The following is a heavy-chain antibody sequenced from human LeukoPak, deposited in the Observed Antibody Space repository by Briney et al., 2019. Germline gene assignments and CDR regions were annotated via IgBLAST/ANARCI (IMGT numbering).Heavy chain of an antibody. CDR1: GYSLRDLS. D-gene: IGHD6-19*01. CDR2: FDFENNKK. CDR3: ATDRVYRSSGRSWGFFDY. V-gene: IGHV1-24*01. J-gene: IGHJ4*02. Sequence: AAVKVSCMISGYSLRDLSIHWVREAPRERLEWMGGFDFENNKKVCSQKFQGRVTMTEDTSADTAYMELTSLRSEDTAVYFCATDRVYRSSGRSWGFFDYWGQGTLVIVSS.